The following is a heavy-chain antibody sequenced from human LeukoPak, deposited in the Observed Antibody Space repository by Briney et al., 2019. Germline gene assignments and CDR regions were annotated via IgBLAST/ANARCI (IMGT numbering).Heavy chain of an antibody. V-gene: IGHV3-33*01. CDR3: ARGISNYNSCDF. Sequence: GGSLRLSCVAFGFTFRNYGMHWVRQAPGRGLEWVTFIWYDGSNKYYADSVKGRFTISRDNSKNTVYLQVNSLSAEDTAVYYCARGISNYNSCDFWGQGTLVTVSS. CDR2: IWYDGSNK. CDR1: GFTFRNYG. D-gene: IGHD4-11*01. J-gene: IGHJ4*02.